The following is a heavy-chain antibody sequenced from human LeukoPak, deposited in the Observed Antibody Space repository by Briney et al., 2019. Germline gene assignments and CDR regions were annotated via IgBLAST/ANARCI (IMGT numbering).Heavy chain of an antibody. CDR3: ARRPNYYGSGIKDAFDI. CDR1: GFTVSSNY. V-gene: IGHV3-66*01. CDR2: IYSGGST. Sequence: QPGGSLRLSCAASGFTVSSNYMSWVRQAPGKGLEWVSVIYSGGSTYYADSVKGRFTISRDNSKNTLYLQMNSLRAEDTAVYYCARRPNYYGSGIKDAFDIWGQGTMVTVSS. J-gene: IGHJ3*02. D-gene: IGHD3-10*01.